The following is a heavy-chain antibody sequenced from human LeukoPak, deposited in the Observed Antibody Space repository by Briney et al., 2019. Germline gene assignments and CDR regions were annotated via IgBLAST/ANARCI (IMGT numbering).Heavy chain of an antibody. V-gene: IGHV4-61*05. CDR1: GGSISTTTYD. J-gene: IGHJ6*02. CDR3: ARHSRFGYYYGPNYYGMDV. D-gene: IGHD3-22*01. CDR2: IYYSGST. Sequence: PSETLSLTCTVSGGSISTTTYDWGWIRQSPGKGLEWIGYIYYSGSTNYNPSLKSRVTISVDTSKNQFSLKLSSVTAADTAVYYCARHSRFGYYYGPNYYGMDVWGQGTTVTVSS.